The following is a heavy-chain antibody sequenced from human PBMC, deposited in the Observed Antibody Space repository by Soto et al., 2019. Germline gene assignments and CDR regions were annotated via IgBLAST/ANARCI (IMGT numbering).Heavy chain of an antibody. CDR2: ISYGGSA. CDR3: ARELRFGEDYYGMDV. Sequence: SETLSLTCTISGGSMNRNYCSYRPQPPGKGLEWIGYISYGGSAKYIPSLQSRATMSVDTSRNQFSLKLSSVTAADTAVYYCARELRFGEDYYGMDVWGQGTTVTVS. V-gene: IGHV4-59*12. J-gene: IGHJ6*02. CDR1: GGSMNRNY. D-gene: IGHD3-10*01.